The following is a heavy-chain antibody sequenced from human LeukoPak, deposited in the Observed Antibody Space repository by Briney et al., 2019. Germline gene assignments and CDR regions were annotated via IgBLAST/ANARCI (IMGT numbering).Heavy chain of an antibody. D-gene: IGHD3-22*01. CDR1: GYTFTSYG. Sequence: ASVKVSCKASGYTFTSYGISWVRQAPGQGLEWMGWISAYNGNTNYAQKLQGRVTMTTDTSTSTAYMELRSLRSDDTAVYYCARVGDSSGHYLLFDYWGQGTLVTVSS. CDR3: ARVGDSSGHYLLFDY. V-gene: IGHV1-18*01. J-gene: IGHJ4*02. CDR2: ISAYNGNT.